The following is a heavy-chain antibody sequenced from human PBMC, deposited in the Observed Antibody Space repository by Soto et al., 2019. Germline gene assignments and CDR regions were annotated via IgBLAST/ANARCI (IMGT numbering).Heavy chain of an antibody. Sequence: DSLKVSCKASGDSFTGSYTPWVRQAPGGGRVWMGWINAKSGGTNYAQKFQGRVTMIRDTSISTAYIKLRRLRSDATAVYYCARKGRGGAYIYGYAWFYPWGQGTPVTVSS. CDR1: GDSFTGSY. V-gene: IGHV1-2*02. CDR3: ARKGRGGAYIYGYAWFYP. CDR2: INAKSGGT. D-gene: IGHD5-18*01. J-gene: IGHJ5*02.